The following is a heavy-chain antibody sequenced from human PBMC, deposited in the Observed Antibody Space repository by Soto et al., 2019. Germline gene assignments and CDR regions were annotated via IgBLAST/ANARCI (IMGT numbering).Heavy chain of an antibody. V-gene: IGHV4-59*01. J-gene: IGHJ5*02. CDR3: AREFTFGGIIGFDP. CDR2: IYYSGST. D-gene: IGHD3-16*01. CDR1: GGSISSYY. Sequence: SETLSLTCTVSGGSISSYYWSWIRQPPGKGLEWIGYIYYSGSTNYNPSLKSRVTISVDTSRNQFSLKLSSVTAADTAVYYCAREFTFGGIIGFDPWGQGTLVTVSS.